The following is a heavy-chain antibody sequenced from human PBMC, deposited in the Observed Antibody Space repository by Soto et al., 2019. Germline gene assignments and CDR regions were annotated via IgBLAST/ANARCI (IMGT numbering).Heavy chain of an antibody. CDR1: GGSIGSYY. D-gene: IGHD3-10*01. CDR2: IYNSGST. CDR3: ARARITMVREVIKYNMDV. V-gene: IGHV4-59*01. Sequence: AETLSLTCTVSGGSIGSYYWIWVRRPPGKGLEWIGYIYNSGSTHSNPSLQSRVTISVDTSKNQFSLKLSSVTAADTGIYYCARARITMVREVIKYNMDVWGQGTTVTVSS. J-gene: IGHJ6*02.